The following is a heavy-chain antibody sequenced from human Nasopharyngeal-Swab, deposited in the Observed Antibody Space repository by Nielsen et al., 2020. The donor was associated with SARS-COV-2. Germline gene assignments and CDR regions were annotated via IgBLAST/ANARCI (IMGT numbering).Heavy chain of an antibody. J-gene: IGHJ6*02. CDR2: IYYSRST. V-gene: IGHV4-59*08. Sequence: SETLSLTCTVSGGSISSYYWSWIRQPPGKGLEWIGYIYYSRSTNYNPSLKSRVTISVDTSKNQFSLKLSSVTAADTAVYYCARLKSLGMDVWGQGTTVTVSS. CDR1: GGSISSYY. CDR3: ARLKSLGMDV.